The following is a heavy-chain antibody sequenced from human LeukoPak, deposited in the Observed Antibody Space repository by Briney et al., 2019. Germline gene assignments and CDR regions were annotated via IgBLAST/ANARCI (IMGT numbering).Heavy chain of an antibody. D-gene: IGHD3-22*01. CDR1: GYSFTNYG. Sequence: GASVKVSCKASGYSFTNYGISWVRQAPGQGLERMGWISAYNGNTKYAQKFQGRVTMTTDTSTSTAYMELRSLRSDDTAVYYCARDRASSGYYYQPFDYWGQGTLVTVSS. V-gene: IGHV1-18*01. CDR3: ARDRASSGYYYQPFDY. CDR2: ISAYNGNT. J-gene: IGHJ4*02.